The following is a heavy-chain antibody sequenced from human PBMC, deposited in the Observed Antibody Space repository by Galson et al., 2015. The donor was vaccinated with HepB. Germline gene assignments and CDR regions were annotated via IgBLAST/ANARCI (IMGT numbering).Heavy chain of an antibody. Sequence: SLRLSCAASGFTFSSYAMHWVRQASGKGLEWVAVISYDGSNKYYADSVKGRFTISRDNSKNTLYLQMNSLRAEDTAVYYCARDYASSWYFNHYYGMDVWGQGTTVTVSS. CDR1: GFTFSSYA. J-gene: IGHJ6*02. D-gene: IGHD6-13*01. V-gene: IGHV3-30*04. CDR2: ISYDGSNK. CDR3: ARDYASSWYFNHYYGMDV.